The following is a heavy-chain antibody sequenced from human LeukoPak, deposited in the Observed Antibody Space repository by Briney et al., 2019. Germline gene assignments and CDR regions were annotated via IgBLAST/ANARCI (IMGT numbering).Heavy chain of an antibody. V-gene: IGHV3-49*04. CDR2: IRSKAYSGTT. CDR1: GITFGDYA. J-gene: IGHJ4*02. CDR3: TRGGRFSDY. D-gene: IGHD3-3*01. Sequence: GGSLRLSCTASGITFGDYAMSWVRQAPGKGLEWVGFIRSKAYSGTTEYAASVAGRFTISRDDSKSIAYLQMNSLKTEDTAVYYCTRGGRFSDYWGQGTLVTASS.